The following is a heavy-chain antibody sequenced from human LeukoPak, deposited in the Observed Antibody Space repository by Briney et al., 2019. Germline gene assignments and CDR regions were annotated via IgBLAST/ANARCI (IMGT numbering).Heavy chain of an antibody. CDR2: IRYSGST. D-gene: IGHD5/OR15-5a*01. J-gene: IGHJ5*02. V-gene: IGHV4-39*05. CDR1: GGSISSNTYF. Sequence: PSETPSLTCNVPGGSISSNTYFWGWIRRPPGKGLEWIGSIRYSGSTYYNPSFKRRVTISVDTSKNQFSLNLSSLTAADTAVYYCAASDKVSIYNWFDPWGQGTLVTVS. CDR3: AASDKVSIYNWFDP.